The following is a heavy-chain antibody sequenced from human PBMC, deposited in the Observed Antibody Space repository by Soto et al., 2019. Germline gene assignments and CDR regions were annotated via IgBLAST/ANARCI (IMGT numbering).Heavy chain of an antibody. CDR1: GYTFTSYY. J-gene: IGHJ4*02. CDR3: ASGGGYGMTSGH. CDR2: INPSGGST. D-gene: IGHD4-4*01. V-gene: IGHV1-46*01. Sequence: XSVKVSCKASGYTFTSYYMNLVRQAPGQGLEWMGIINPSGGSTSYAQKFQGRVTMTMDTSTSTVYMELSSLRSEDTAVYYCASGGGYGMTSGHWGQGTLVTVSS.